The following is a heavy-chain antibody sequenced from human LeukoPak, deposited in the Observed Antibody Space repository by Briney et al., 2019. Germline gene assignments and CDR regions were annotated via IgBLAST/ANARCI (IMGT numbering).Heavy chain of an antibody. CDR2: ISVDGGNT. V-gene: IGHV3-43*02. CDR1: GFTFEDYA. D-gene: IGHD6-19*01. Sequence: HPGGSLRLSCAASGFTFEDYAMHWVRQVPGKGLEWVSFISVDGGNTYYRDSVKARFTISRGNSKNSLYPQMNSLKTEDTALYSCAKSRLSGWYGDNWFDPWGQGTLVTVSS. J-gene: IGHJ5*02. CDR3: AKSRLSGWYGDNWFDP.